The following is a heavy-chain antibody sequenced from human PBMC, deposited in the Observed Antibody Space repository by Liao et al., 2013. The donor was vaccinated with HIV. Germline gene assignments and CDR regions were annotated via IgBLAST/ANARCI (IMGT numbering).Heavy chain of an antibody. CDR2: IYYTGST. D-gene: IGHD1-1*01. Sequence: QVQLQESGPGLVKPSETLSLTCTVSGGSISSYYWSWIRQPPGKGLEWIGYIYYTGSTNYNPSLKSRVSISVDTSKNQFSLKLSSVTAADTAVYFCARQGPNWHDAFDIWGQGTMVTVSS. CDR3: ARQGPNWHDAFDI. J-gene: IGHJ3*02. CDR1: GGSISSYY. V-gene: IGHV4-59*01.